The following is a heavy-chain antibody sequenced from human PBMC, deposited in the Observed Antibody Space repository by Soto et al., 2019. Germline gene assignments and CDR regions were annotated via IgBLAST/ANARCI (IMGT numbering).Heavy chain of an antibody. CDR2: INPSGGST. Sequence: ASVKVSCKASGYTFTSYYMHWVRQAPGQGLEWMGIINPSGGSTSYAQKFQGRVTMTRDTSTSTVYMELSSLRSEDTAVYYCARGQIEVDYSNYERNPIHMDVWGKGTTVTVSS. V-gene: IGHV1-46*03. CDR1: GYTFTSYY. CDR3: ARGQIEVDYSNYERNPIHMDV. D-gene: IGHD4-4*01. J-gene: IGHJ6*03.